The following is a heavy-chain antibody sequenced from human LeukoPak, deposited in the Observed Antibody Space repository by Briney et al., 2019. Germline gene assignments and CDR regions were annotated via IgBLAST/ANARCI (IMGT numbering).Heavy chain of an antibody. V-gene: IGHV3-23*01. CDR3: AREWELDYCSGGSCYYLTKGGFDY. D-gene: IGHD2-15*01. CDR1: GFTFSRYA. J-gene: IGHJ4*02. CDR2: ISGSGGST. Sequence: PGGSLRLSCAASGFTFSRYAMSWVRQAPGKGLEWVSVISGSGGSTYYADSVKGRFTISRDNAKNSLYLQMNSLRAEDTALYYCAREWELDYCSGGSCYYLTKGGFDYWGQGTLVTVSS.